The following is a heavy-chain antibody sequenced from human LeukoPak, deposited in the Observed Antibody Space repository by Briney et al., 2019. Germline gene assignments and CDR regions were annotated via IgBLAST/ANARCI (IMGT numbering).Heavy chain of an antibody. D-gene: IGHD6-19*01. Sequence: RGSLRLSCAASGFTFSSYGMHWVRQAPGKGLEWVAVIWYDGSNKYYADSVKGRFTISRDNSKNTLYLQMNSLRAEDTAVYYCARDPHSSGWYYFDYWGQGTLVTVSS. V-gene: IGHV3-33*01. CDR3: ARDPHSSGWYYFDY. J-gene: IGHJ4*02. CDR1: GFTFSSYG. CDR2: IWYDGSNK.